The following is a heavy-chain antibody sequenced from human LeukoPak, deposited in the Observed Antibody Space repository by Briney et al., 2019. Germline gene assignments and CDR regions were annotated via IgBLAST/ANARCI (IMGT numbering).Heavy chain of an antibody. Sequence: GGSLRLSCAASGFTFSDYYMSWIRQAPGKGLEWVGRTRNKANGYTTEYAASVKGRFTISRDDSKNSLYLQMNSLRIEDTAVYYCARYTYGMGYWGQGTLVTVSS. J-gene: IGHJ4*02. D-gene: IGHD5-18*01. CDR2: TRNKANGYTT. V-gene: IGHV3-72*01. CDR1: GFTFSDYY. CDR3: ARYTYGMGY.